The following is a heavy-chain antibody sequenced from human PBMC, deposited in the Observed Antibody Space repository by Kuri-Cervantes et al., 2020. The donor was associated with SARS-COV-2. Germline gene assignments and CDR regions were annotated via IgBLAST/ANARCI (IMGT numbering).Heavy chain of an antibody. Sequence: ASVKVSCKASGYTFNGYYIHWVRQAPGQGLEWMGWINPNSGGTNYAQKFRGRVTMTGDTSISTAYMQLSRLRSDDTALYYCARDFSGVYDITGERDAFDVWGQGTMVTVSS. V-gene: IGHV1-2*02. J-gene: IGHJ3*01. CDR3: ARDFSGVYDITGERDAFDV. D-gene: IGHD2-8*01. CDR2: INPNSGGT. CDR1: GYTFNGYY.